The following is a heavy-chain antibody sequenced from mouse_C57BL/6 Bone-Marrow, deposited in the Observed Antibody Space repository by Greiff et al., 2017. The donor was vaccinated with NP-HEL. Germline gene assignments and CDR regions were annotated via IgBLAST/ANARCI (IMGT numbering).Heavy chain of an antibody. CDR3: ARRDYGSSFWYFDV. Sequence: VKVVESGPGLVQPSQSLSITCTVSGFSLTSYGVHWVRQSPGKGLEWLGVIWSGGSTDYNAAFISRLSISKDNSKSQVFFKMNSLQADDTAIYYCARRDYGSSFWYFDVWGTGTTVTVSS. V-gene: IGHV2-2*01. D-gene: IGHD1-1*01. CDR2: IWSGGST. J-gene: IGHJ1*03. CDR1: GFSLTSYG.